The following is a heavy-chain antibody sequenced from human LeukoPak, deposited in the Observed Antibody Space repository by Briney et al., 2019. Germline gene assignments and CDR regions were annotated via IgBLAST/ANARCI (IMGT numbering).Heavy chain of an antibody. CDR3: ARQGRWASSSGWFDP. D-gene: IGHD6-19*01. V-gene: IGHV5-51*01. CDR1: GYSFTSYW. CDR2: IYPGDSDT. J-gene: IGHJ5*02. Sequence: GESLKISCKGSGYSFTSYWIGWVRQMPGKGLEWVGIIYPGDSDTRYSPSFQGQVTISVDKSISTAYLQWSSLRASDTAMYYCARQGRWASSSGWFDPWGQGTLVTVSS.